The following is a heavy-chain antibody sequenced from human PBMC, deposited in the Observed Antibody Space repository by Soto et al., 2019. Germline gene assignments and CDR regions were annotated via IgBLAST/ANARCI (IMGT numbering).Heavy chain of an antibody. V-gene: IGHV3-48*03. CDR3: VRRMASPDQ. J-gene: IGHJ4*02. D-gene: IGHD2-15*01. Sequence: GGSLRLSCTASGFTFSDYEMNWVRQAPGKGLEWVSYITSGGRTIYYADSVKGRFIISRDNAENTLYLQMNSLRPEDTAVYYCVRRMASPDQWGQGTLVTVSS. CDR1: GFTFSDYE. CDR2: ITSGGRTI.